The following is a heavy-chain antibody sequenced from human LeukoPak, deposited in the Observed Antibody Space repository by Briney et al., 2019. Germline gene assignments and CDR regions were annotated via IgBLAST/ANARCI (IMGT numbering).Heavy chain of an antibody. J-gene: IGHJ4*02. Sequence: SQTLSLTCAISGDSVSSNGAAWNWIRQSPSRGLEWLGRTYYRSKWYSDYAVSVKSRISINPDTSKNQFSLQLSSVTPEDTAVYYCARVSVSGSYMFDYWGQGTLVTVSS. V-gene: IGHV6-1*01. CDR3: ARVSVSGSYMFDY. CDR1: GDSVSSNGAA. CDR2: TYYRSKWYS. D-gene: IGHD1-26*01.